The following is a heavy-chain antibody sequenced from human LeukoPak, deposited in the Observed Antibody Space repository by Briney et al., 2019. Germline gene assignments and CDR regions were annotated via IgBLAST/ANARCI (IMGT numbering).Heavy chain of an antibody. CDR2: IDPSGGST. CDR1: GYTFTSYY. D-gene: IGHD3-10*01. J-gene: IGHJ4*02. CDR3: ARVRGYYGSGSYNGVYYFDY. V-gene: IGHV1-46*01. Sequence: ASVKVSCKASGYTFTSYYMHWVRQAPGQGLEWMGIIDPSGGSTSYAQKFQGRVTMTRDTSTSTVYMELSSLRSEDTAVYYCARVRGYYGSGSYNGVYYFDYWGQGTLVTVSS.